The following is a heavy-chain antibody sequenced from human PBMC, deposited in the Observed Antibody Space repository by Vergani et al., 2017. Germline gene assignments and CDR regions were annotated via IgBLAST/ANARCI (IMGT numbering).Heavy chain of an antibody. Sequence: EVQLLESGGGLVQPGGSLRLSCAASGFTVSSNYMSWVRQAPGKGLEWVSVIYSGGSTYYADSVKGRFTISRDNSKNTLYLQMNSLRAEDTAVYYCARAGTYYYDSSGYYVDYWGQGTLVTVSS. D-gene: IGHD3-22*01. CDR3: ARAGTYYYDSSGYYVDY. CDR1: GFTVSSNY. V-gene: IGHV3-66*01. J-gene: IGHJ4*02. CDR2: IYSGGST.